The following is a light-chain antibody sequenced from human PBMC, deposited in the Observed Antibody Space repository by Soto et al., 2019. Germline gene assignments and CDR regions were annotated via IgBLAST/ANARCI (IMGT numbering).Light chain of an antibody. Sequence: EIVLTQSPGTLSLSPGERATLSCRASQSVTSTYLAWNQQKPGQPPRLLIYGASSMATGIPDRFSGSGSVTDFTLTISRLAPEDFAVYYCQQYGSSPLTFGQGTKVDI. V-gene: IGKV3-20*01. CDR2: GAS. CDR1: QSVTSTY. J-gene: IGKJ1*01. CDR3: QQYGSSPLT.